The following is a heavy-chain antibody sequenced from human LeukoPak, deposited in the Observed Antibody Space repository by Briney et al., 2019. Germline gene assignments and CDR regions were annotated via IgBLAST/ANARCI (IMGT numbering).Heavy chain of an antibody. Sequence: SETLSLTCAISGGSISSSNWWTWVRQPPGKGLEWVGEIYLRGNTNYNPSLERRVTISVDESKTQLSLRLESVTAADTAVYYCARGTITTVTDSWGPGTLVTVSS. J-gene: IGHJ4*02. CDR1: GGSISSSNW. D-gene: IGHD4-17*01. CDR3: ARGTITTVTDS. CDR2: IYLRGNT. V-gene: IGHV4-4*02.